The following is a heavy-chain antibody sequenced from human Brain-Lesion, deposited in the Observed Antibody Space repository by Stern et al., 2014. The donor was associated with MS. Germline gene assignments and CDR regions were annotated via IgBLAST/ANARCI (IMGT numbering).Heavy chain of an antibody. D-gene: IGHD1-1*01. CDR1: GASVGGGDWY. CDR3: AGAFGKYELLESFHM. Sequence: QVQLLQSGPGLVKPSQTLSLACAVSGASVGGGDWYWSWIRQPPGKGLEWLGHLYYSGTTYYKPSLKSRLIISLDTSKNQFSLNLTSVTAADTAVYYCAGAFGKYELLESFHMWGQGTMVTVSS. J-gene: IGHJ3*02. CDR2: LYYSGTT. V-gene: IGHV4-30-4*01.